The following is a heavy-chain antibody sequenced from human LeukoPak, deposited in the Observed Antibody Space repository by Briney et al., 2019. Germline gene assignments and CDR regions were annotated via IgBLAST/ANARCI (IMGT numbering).Heavy chain of an antibody. J-gene: IGHJ6*02. CDR1: GFTFGDYA. Sequence: GGSLRLSCTASGFTFGDYAMSWVRKAPGKGLEWVSAISGSGGSTYYADSVKGRFTISRDNSKNTLYLQMNSLRAEDTAVYYCTKDPGFSSSWFYYYGMDVWGQGTTVTVSS. CDR3: TKDPGFSSSWFYYYGMDV. V-gene: IGHV3-23*01. CDR2: ISGSGGST. D-gene: IGHD6-13*01.